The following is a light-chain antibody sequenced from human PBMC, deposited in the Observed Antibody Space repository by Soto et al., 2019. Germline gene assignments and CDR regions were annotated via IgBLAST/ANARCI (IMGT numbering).Light chain of an antibody. CDR3: QQYDTHSWT. CDR1: QFISSW. J-gene: IGKJ1*01. Sequence: EILMTPSPSTLSASVGDRVTITCRASQFISSWLAWYQHKPGKAPRLLIYDTSTLASGVPSRFSGSGSGTEFTLTISSLQPDDFATYYCQQYDTHSWTFGQGTRVKIK. V-gene: IGKV1-5*01. CDR2: DTS.